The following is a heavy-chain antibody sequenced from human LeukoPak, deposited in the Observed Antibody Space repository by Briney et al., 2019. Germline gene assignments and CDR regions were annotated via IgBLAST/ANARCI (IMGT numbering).Heavy chain of an antibody. CDR2: IIPMFGTA. V-gene: IGHV1-69*06. CDR1: GYTFTRNA. D-gene: IGHD2-2*01. Sequence: GAPVKVSCKASGYTFTRNALNWVRQAPGQGLEWMGGIIPMFGTAKYAQKFQGRVTITADKSTSTAYMELSSLRSEDTAVYYCASGTTDIVVVPATLRNYYFDYWGQGTLVTVSS. J-gene: IGHJ4*02. CDR3: ASGTTDIVVVPATLRNYYFDY.